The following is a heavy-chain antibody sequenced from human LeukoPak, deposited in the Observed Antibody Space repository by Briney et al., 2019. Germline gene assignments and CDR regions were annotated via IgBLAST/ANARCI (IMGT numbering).Heavy chain of an antibody. Sequence: ASVKVSCKASGGTFSSYAISWVRQAPGQGLEWMGGIIPIFGTANYAQKFQGRVTITTDESTSTAYMELSSLRSEDTAVYYCARSKAAALYYYYYMDVWGKGTTVTVSS. V-gene: IGHV1-69*05. CDR1: GGTFSSYA. CDR2: IIPIFGTA. CDR3: ARSKAAALYYYYYMDV. D-gene: IGHD2-2*01. J-gene: IGHJ6*03.